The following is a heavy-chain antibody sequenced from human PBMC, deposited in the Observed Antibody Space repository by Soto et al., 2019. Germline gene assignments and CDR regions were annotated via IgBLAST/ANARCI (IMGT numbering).Heavy chain of an antibody. J-gene: IGHJ6*02. D-gene: IGHD6-19*01. CDR3: ARGFIAVAGTYYYGMDV. CDR2: IYYSGST. Sequence: SETLSLTCTVSGGSISSGDYYWSWIRQPPGKGLEWIGYIYYSGSTYYNPSLKSRVTISVDTSKNQFSLKLSSVTAADTAVYYCARGFIAVAGTYYYGMDVWGQGTTVTVSS. CDR1: GGSISSGDYY. V-gene: IGHV4-30-4*01.